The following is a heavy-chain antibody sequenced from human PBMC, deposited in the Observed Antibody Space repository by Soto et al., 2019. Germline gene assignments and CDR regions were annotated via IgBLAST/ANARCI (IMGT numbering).Heavy chain of an antibody. J-gene: IGHJ4*02. V-gene: IGHV1-18*01. CDR2: ISAYNGNT. Sequence: ASVKVSCKASGYTFTSYGISWVRQAPGQGLEWMGWISAYNGNTNYAQKLQGRVTMTTDTSTSTAYMELRSLRSDDTAVYYCARRNWLRSPGIAVAGPVDYWGQGTLVTVSS. CDR1: GYTFTSYG. CDR3: ARRNWLRSPGIAVAGPVDY. D-gene: IGHD6-19*01.